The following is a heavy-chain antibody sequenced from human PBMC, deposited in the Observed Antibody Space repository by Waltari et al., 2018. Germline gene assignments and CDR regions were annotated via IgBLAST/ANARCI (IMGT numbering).Heavy chain of an antibody. D-gene: IGHD1-26*01. V-gene: IGHV3-30*01. CDR2: ISYDGSNK. CDR3: AREAAKSFDFDY. Sequence: QVQLVESGGGVVQPGRSLRPSCAASGFIFSSYALHLVRQAPGKGLEWVAVISYDGSNKYYADSVKGRFTISRDNSKNTLYLQMNSLRAEDTAVYYCAREAAKSFDFDYWGQGTLVTVSS. J-gene: IGHJ4*02. CDR1: GFIFSSYA.